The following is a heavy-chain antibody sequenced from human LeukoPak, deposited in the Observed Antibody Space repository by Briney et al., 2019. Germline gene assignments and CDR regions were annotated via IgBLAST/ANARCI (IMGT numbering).Heavy chain of an antibody. CDR3: ARLKYGSGSYYDWFDP. Sequence: SETLSLTCTVSGGSISNIDSGSYWGWIRQPPGKGLEWIGSISYSGSTFYNPSLKSRVTISVDTSKSQFSLKLRSMTAADTAVYYCARLKYGSGSYYDWFDPWGQGTLVTVSS. CDR2: ISYSGST. V-gene: IGHV4-39*07. D-gene: IGHD3-10*01. CDR1: GGSISNIDSGSY. J-gene: IGHJ5*02.